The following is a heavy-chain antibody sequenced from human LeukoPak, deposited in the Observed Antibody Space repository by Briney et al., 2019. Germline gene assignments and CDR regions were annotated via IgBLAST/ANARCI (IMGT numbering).Heavy chain of an antibody. Sequence: PSETLSLTCTVSDGSISGAAYYWGWFRQPPGKRPEWIGNILYSGTVYYNPSLKGRVTISVDTSKNQFPLKLSSVTAADTAVYFCARVTRYDNSRNNYYMDVWGKGTTVTVSS. D-gene: IGHD4-17*01. CDR1: DGSISGAAYY. CDR2: ILYSGTV. V-gene: IGHV4-39*06. J-gene: IGHJ6*03. CDR3: ARVTRYDNSRNNYYMDV.